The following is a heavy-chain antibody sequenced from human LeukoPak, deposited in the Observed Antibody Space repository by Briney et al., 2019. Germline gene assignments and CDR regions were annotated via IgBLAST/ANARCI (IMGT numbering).Heavy chain of an antibody. CDR2: IYTSGST. CDR1: GGSISSNY. CDR3: ARFIYRTSCFDY. V-gene: IGHV4-4*09. D-gene: IGHD3-10*01. J-gene: IGHJ4*02. Sequence: SETPSLTYTVPGGSISSNYWSWIRQPPGKGLEWIGNIYTSGSTNYNPSLRGRVTMSVAKSKKQISLKLRSVTGVDKAVYFCARFIYRTSCFDYWGQGTLVTVSS.